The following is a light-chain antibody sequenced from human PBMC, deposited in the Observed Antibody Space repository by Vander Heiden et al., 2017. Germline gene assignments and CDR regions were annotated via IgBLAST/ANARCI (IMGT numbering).Light chain of an antibody. J-gene: IGKJ5*01. V-gene: IGKV3-20*01. CDR3: QQYGSSIT. CDR1: QSVSSSY. CDR2: GES. Sequence: ELSFTQSPGTLSLSPGERATLSCKASQSVSSSYLAWYQQKPGQAPRLLIYGESSRATGIPDRFSGSGPGTDFTLTISRLEPEEFAVYYWQQYGSSITFGQGTRLEIK.